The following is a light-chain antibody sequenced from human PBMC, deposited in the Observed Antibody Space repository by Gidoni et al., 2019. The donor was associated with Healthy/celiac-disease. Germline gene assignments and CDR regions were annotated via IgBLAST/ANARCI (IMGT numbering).Light chain of an antibody. V-gene: IGKV1-5*03. Sequence: DIQMTQSPSTLSASVGDRVTITCRASQSISSWLVWYQQKPGKAPKLLIYKASILESGVPSRFSGSGSGTEFTLTISSLQPDDFATYYCQQYNSYSTFGQGTKVEIK. CDR3: QQYNSYST. J-gene: IGKJ1*01. CDR2: KAS. CDR1: QSISSW.